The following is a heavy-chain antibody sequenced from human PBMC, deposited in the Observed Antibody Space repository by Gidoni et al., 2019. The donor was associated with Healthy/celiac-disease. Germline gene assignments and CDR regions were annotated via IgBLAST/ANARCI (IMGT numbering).Heavy chain of an antibody. V-gene: IGHV3-30-3*01. CDR1: GFTFSSYA. J-gene: IGHJ6*02. CDR3: ARSLNYYYYGMDV. Sequence: QVQLVESGGGVVQPGRSLRLSCAASGFTFSSYAMHWVRQAPGKGLEWVAVISYDGSNKYYADSVKGRFTIFRDNSKNTLYLQMNSLRAEDTAVYYCARSLNYYYYGMDVWGQGTTVTVSS. CDR2: ISYDGSNK.